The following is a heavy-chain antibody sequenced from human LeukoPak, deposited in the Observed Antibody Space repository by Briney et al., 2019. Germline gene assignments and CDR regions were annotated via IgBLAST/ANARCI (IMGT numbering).Heavy chain of an antibody. Sequence: SETLSLTCIVSGGSISNYYWSWARQPPGKGLEWIGYIYYSGSANYNPSLRSRVTMSVDTSKNQFSLKLNSVTPADTAVYYCARDGGCGSSTGCYPDAFHIWGQGTMVTVSS. D-gene: IGHD2-2*01. CDR3: ARDGGCGSSTGCYPDAFHI. J-gene: IGHJ3*02. CDR2: IYYSGSA. CDR1: GGSISNYY. V-gene: IGHV4-59*01.